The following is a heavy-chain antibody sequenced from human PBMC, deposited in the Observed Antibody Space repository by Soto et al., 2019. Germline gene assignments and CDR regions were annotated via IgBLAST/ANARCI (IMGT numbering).Heavy chain of an antibody. CDR3: ARGGSGSYYGYYYYGMDV. Sequence: ASVKVSCKASGYTFTSYAMHWVRQAPGQRLEWMGWINAGNGNTKYSQKFQGRVTITRDTSASTAYMELSSLRSEDTAVYYCARGGSGSYYGYYYYGMDVWGQGTTVTVSS. J-gene: IGHJ6*02. CDR2: INAGNGNT. V-gene: IGHV1-3*01. CDR1: GYTFTSYA. D-gene: IGHD1-26*01.